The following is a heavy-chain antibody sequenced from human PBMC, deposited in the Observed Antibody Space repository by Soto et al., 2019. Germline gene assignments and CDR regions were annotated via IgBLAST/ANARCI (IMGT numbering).Heavy chain of an antibody. Sequence: SETLSLTCTVSGGSISSSSYYWGWIRQPPGKGLEWIGSIYYSGRTYYNPSLKSRVTVSRDSSKNTLSPQMNSLRPEDTALYYCAKATSATCTGSICYSFDYWGQGTLVTVSS. V-gene: IGHV4-39*07. D-gene: IGHD2-21*01. CDR3: AKATSATCTGSICYSFDY. CDR1: GGSISSSSYY. J-gene: IGHJ4*02. CDR2: IYYSGRT.